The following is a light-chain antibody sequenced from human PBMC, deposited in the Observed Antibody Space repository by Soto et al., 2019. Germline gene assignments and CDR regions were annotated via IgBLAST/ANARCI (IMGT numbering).Light chain of an antibody. V-gene: IGKV1-12*01. CDR1: RSIARR. J-gene: IGKJ2*01. Sequence: DXXMAQSPSSVSASVGDTITVTCRASRSIARRMAWYQQRPGKAPNLLIYGASTLQSGVPSRFSGSGSGTDFTLTISGLQPEDSATYYCQQANSFPYTFGQGTKLEIK. CDR3: QQANSFPYT. CDR2: GAS.